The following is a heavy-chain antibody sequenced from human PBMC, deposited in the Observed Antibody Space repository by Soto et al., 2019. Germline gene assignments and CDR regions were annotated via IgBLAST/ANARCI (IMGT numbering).Heavy chain of an antibody. V-gene: IGHV4-30-4*01. CDR1: GDSISTVDYF. D-gene: IGHD2-15*01. Sequence: PSETLSLTCSVSGDSISTVDYFWAWIRQPPGQVLEYIGYIYKSTTTYYNPSFESRVAISLDTSKSQFSLTVTSVTAADTAVYFCARGRYCLTGRCFPNWFDSWGQGTLVTVSS. J-gene: IGHJ5*01. CDR2: IYKSTTT. CDR3: ARGRYCLTGRCFPNWFDS.